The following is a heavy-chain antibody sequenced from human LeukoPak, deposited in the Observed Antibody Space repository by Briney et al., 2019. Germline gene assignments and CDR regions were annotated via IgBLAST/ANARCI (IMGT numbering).Heavy chain of an antibody. V-gene: IGHV3-7*05. CDR2: INQGGSEK. Sequence: GGSLRLSCAASGFTFSNYWMSWVRQAPGKGLEWVANINQGGSEKYYLNSVKGRFTISRDNAKNSLYLQMNSLRTDDTAIYYCVGDGSGYDYWGQGTLVTVSS. D-gene: IGHD6-19*01. CDR3: VGDGSGYDY. CDR1: GFTFSNYW. J-gene: IGHJ4*02.